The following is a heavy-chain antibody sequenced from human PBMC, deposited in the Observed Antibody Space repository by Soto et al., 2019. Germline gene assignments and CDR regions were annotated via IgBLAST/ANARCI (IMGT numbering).Heavy chain of an antibody. D-gene: IGHD1-26*01. CDR1: GDSVSSNSAG. V-gene: IGHV6-1*01. CDR2: TYYRSKWYY. Sequence: QVQLQQSGPGLVKPSQTLSLTCAITGDSVSSNSAGWSWVRQSPSRSLEWLGRTYYRSKWYYEYAVSVRGRITINPDTSKNQYSLQLNSVTPEDTAVYFCARGEQYSGRIFDYWGQGTLVTVSS. CDR3: ARGEQYSGRIFDY. J-gene: IGHJ4*01.